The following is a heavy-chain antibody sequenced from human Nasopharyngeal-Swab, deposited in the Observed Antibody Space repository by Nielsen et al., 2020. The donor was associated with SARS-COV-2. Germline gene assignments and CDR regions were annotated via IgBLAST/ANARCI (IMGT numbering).Heavy chain of an antibody. D-gene: IGHD6-19*01. CDR3: ATSPGIAVAGTHLSWFDP. J-gene: IGHJ5*02. CDR2: FDPEDGET. CDR1: GYTLTELS. V-gene: IGHV1-24*01. Sequence: ASVQVSYKVSGYTLTELSMHWVRQAPGKGLEWMGGFDPEDGETIYAQKFQGRVTMTEDTSTDTAYMELSSLRSEDTAVYYCATSPGIAVAGTHLSWFDPWGQGTLVTVSS.